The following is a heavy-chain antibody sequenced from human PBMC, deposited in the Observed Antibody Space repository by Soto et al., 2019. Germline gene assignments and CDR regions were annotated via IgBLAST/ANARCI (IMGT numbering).Heavy chain of an antibody. CDR2: VSGNGGTT. Sequence: EVQLLESGGGLVQPGGSLRLSCAASGFPFGSHAISWVRQAPGKGLEWVSLVSGNGGTTNYADSVKGRFTISRDNSQKTLYLQMNSLRAEDTAIYYCAKGKAHTLFGVDTLFDYWGQGTLVTVSS. J-gene: IGHJ4*02. D-gene: IGHD3-3*01. CDR3: AKGKAHTLFGVDTLFDY. CDR1: GFPFGSHA. V-gene: IGHV3-23*01.